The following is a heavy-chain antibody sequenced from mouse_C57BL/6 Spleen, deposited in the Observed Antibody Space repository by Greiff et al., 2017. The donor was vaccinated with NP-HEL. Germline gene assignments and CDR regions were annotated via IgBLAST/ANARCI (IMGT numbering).Heavy chain of an antibody. CDR1: GYSFTSYY. Sequence: LVESGPELVKPGASVKISCKASGYSFTSYYIHWVKQRPGQGLEWIGWIYPGSGNTKYNEKFKGKATLTADTSSSTAYMQLSSLTSEDSAVYYCARVNGYSYFDYWGQGTTLTVSS. CDR3: ARVNGYSYFDY. D-gene: IGHD2-3*01. J-gene: IGHJ2*01. CDR2: IYPGSGNT. V-gene: IGHV1-66*01.